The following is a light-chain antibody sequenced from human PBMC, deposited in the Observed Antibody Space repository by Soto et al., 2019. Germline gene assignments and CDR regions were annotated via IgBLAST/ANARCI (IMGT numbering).Light chain of an antibody. CDR2: WAS. CDR3: QQYYSTPYT. CDR1: QSVLYSSNNKQY. V-gene: IGKV4-1*01. Sequence: DIVMTQSPDSLAVSLGERATINCKSSQSVLYSSNNKQYLAWYQQKPGQPPKLLIYWASTRESGVPDRFRGSGSGTTFTLTISSLQAEDVAVYYCQQYYSTPYTFGQGTKLEIK. J-gene: IGKJ2*01.